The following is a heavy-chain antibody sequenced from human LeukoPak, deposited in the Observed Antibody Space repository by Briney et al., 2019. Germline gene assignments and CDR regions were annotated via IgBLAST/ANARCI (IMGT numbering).Heavy chain of an antibody. Sequence: GGSLRLSCAASGFILRNYWLSGVRQAPGKGLEWVANINPDGSEKYYADSVKGRFAISRDNAENPLYLQMNSLRAEDTAVYYCARFMYSSDYWGQGTLVTVSS. J-gene: IGHJ4*02. CDR2: INPDGSEK. D-gene: IGHD6-13*01. V-gene: IGHV3-7*01. CDR1: GFILRNYW. CDR3: ARFMYSSDY.